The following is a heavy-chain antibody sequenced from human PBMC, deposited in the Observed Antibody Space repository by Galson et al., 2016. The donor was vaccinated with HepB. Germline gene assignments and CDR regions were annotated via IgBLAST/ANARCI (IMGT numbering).Heavy chain of an antibody. J-gene: IGHJ6*02. CDR2: ISSSSSYI. CDR1: GFTFSTYS. CDR3: ARDNPHGDYVGNYKYYGMDV. V-gene: IGHV3-21*01. Sequence: SLRLSCAASGFTFSTYSMNWVRQAPGKGLEWVSFISSSSSYIYYSDSVKGRFTISRDNAKNSLYLQMNSLRAEDTAVYYCARDNPHGDYVGNYKYYGMDVWGQGTTVTVSS. D-gene: IGHD4-17*01.